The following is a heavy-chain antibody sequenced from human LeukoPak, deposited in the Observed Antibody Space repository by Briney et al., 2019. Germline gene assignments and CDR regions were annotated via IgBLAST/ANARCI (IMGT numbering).Heavy chain of an antibody. Sequence: PSETLSLTCTVSGGSIDNFYWSWIRQSPGQGLEWIGYLYYTGITNSNPSLRRRVTISLDRSKNHFSLNLKSVTAADTAVYYCARERSSYGAFEIWGQGTMVTVSS. V-gene: IGHV4-59*12. J-gene: IGHJ3*02. CDR3: ARERSSYGAFEI. CDR1: GGSIDNFY. CDR2: LYYTGIT. D-gene: IGHD5-18*01.